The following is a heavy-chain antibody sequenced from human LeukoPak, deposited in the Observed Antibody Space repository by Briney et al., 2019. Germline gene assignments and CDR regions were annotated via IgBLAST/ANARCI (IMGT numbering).Heavy chain of an antibody. CDR3: AKAWGSGWYLDY. J-gene: IGHJ4*02. D-gene: IGHD6-19*01. CDR1: GFTFSSYA. Sequence: GGSLRLSCAASGFTFSSYAMSWVRQAPGKGLEWVSGISGSGGSTYYAASVKGRFTISRDNSKNTLYLQMNSLRADDTAVYYCAKAWGSGWYLDYWGQGTLVTASS. CDR2: ISGSGGST. V-gene: IGHV3-23*01.